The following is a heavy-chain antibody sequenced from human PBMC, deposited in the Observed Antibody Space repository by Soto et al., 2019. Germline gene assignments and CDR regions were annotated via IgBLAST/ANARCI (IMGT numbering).Heavy chain of an antibody. CDR2: INHSGST. D-gene: IGHD3-10*01. Sequence: PSETLSLTCAVYGGSFSGYYWSWIRQPPGKGLEWLGEINHSGSTNYNPSLKSRVTISVDTSKNKCSLKLSSVTAAGTAVYYCARGRFYYGSGSYFGYYYYYMAVWGKGTTVTAP. CDR3: ARGRFYYGSGSYFGYYYYYMAV. V-gene: IGHV4-34*01. CDR1: GGSFSGYY. J-gene: IGHJ6*03.